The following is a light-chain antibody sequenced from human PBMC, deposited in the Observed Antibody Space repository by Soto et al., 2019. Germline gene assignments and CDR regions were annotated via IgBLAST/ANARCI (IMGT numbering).Light chain of an antibody. CDR2: DAS. Sequence: EIVLTQSPATLSLSPWQRATLSCRASQSVKTFLVWYQHRPGQAPRVLIYDASHRASGIPARFSGSGSCTDYSLTISSLEPEDASLYYCQQRSNWPPITFGQGTRLEIK. CDR3: QQRSNWPPIT. V-gene: IGKV3-11*01. CDR1: QSVKTF. J-gene: IGKJ5*01.